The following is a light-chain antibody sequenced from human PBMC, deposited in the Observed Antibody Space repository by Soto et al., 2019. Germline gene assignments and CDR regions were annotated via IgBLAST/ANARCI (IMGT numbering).Light chain of an antibody. Sequence: MTQSPGALSLYTGETATLSSRASQSVHSNLAWFQQHPGQAPRLLIYGASSRATGIPVRFSGSGSGTEFTLTICSLQPDDFATYYCQQYNSYPFGQGT. CDR2: GAS. V-gene: IGKV3-15*01. J-gene: IGKJ1*01. CDR3: QQYNSYP. CDR1: QSVHSN.